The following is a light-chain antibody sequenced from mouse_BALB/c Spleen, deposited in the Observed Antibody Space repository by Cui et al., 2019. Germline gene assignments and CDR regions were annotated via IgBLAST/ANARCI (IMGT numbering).Light chain of an antibody. CDR3: QQYNSYPYT. CDR1: QNVGTN. CDR2: SAS. J-gene: IGKJ2*01. Sequence: DIVMTQSQKFMSTSVGDRVSVTCKASQNVGTNVAWYQQKPGQSPKALIYSASYRYSGVPDRFTGSGSGTDFTLTISNVPSEDLAEYFCQQYNSYPYTFGGGTKLEIK. V-gene: IGKV6-15*01.